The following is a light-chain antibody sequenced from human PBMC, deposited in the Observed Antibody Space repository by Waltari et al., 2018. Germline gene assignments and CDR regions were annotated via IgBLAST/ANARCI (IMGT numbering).Light chain of an antibody. CDR3: QQYYSTPLT. J-gene: IGKJ4*01. V-gene: IGKV4-1*01. CDR2: WAS. CDR1: QSVLYSSNNKNY. Sequence: DFVMTQSPDSLAVSLGEGATINCKYSQSVLYSSNNKNYLAWYQQKPGQPPKLLIHWASTRESGVPDRFSGSGSGTDFTLTISSLQAEDVAVYYCQQYYSTPLTFGGGTKVEIK.